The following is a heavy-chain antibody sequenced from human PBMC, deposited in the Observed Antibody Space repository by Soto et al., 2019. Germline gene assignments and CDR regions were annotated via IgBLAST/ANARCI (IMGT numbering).Heavy chain of an antibody. Sequence: EVQLLESGGGLVQPGGSLRLSCAASGFTFSGYAMSWVRQAPGKGLEWVSAISGSGGSTYYADSVKGRFTISRDNSKNTLYLQMNSLRAEDTAVYYCAKENYYYYYGMDVWGQRTTVTVSS. CDR1: GFTFSGYA. CDR2: ISGSGGST. V-gene: IGHV3-23*01. J-gene: IGHJ6*02. CDR3: AKENYYYYYGMDV.